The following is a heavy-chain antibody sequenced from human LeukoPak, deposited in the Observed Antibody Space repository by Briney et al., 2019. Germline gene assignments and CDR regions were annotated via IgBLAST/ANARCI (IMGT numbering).Heavy chain of an antibody. CDR3: ASYCSGGSCYYFDY. D-gene: IGHD2-15*01. V-gene: IGHV4-4*07. Sequence: PSETLSLTCTVSGGSISSYYWSWIRQPAGKGLEWIGRIYTSGSTNYNPSLKSRVTMSVDTSKNQFSLKLSSVTAADTAVYYCASYCSGGSCYYFDYWGQGTLVTVSS. CDR1: GGSISSYY. CDR2: IYTSGST. J-gene: IGHJ4*02.